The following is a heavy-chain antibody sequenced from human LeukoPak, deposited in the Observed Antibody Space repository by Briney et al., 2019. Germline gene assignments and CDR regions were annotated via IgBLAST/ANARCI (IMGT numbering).Heavy chain of an antibody. CDR3: ARDRVGATTRPFDY. D-gene: IGHD1-26*01. J-gene: IGHJ4*02. Sequence: SETLSLTCTVSGGSISSSSYYWGWIRQPPGKGLEWIGSIYYSGSTYYNPSLKSRVTISVDTSKNQFSLKLSSVTAADTAVYCYARDRVGATTRPFDYWGQGTLVTVSS. CDR2: IYYSGST. CDR1: GGSISSSSYY. V-gene: IGHV4-39*07.